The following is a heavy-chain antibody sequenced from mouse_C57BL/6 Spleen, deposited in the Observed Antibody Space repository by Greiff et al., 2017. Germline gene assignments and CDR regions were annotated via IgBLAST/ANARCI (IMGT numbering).Heavy chain of an antibody. D-gene: IGHD2-1*01. V-gene: IGHV6-3*01. CDR2: IRLKSDNYAT. CDR3: TAPYGNSPFYY. CDR1: GFTFSNYW. Sequence: EVQLVESGGGLVQPGGSMKLSCVASGFTFSNYWMNWVRQSPEKGLEWVAQIRLKSDNYATHYAESVKGRFTISRDDSRSSVYLQMNNLRAEDTGIYYCTAPYGNSPFYYWGQGTTLTVSS. J-gene: IGHJ2*01.